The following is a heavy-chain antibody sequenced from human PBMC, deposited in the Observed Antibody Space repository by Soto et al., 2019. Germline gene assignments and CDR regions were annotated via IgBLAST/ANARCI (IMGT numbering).Heavy chain of an antibody. Sequence: GGSLRLSCAASGFTFSSYAMHWVRQAPGKGLEWVAVISYDGSNKYYADSVKGRFTISRDNSKNTLYLQMNSLRAEDTAVYYCARASCYYDSSGYYGPLDYWGQGTLVTVSS. CDR3: ARASCYYDSSGYYGPLDY. D-gene: IGHD3-22*01. J-gene: IGHJ4*02. CDR2: ISYDGSNK. CDR1: GFTFSSYA. V-gene: IGHV3-30-3*01.